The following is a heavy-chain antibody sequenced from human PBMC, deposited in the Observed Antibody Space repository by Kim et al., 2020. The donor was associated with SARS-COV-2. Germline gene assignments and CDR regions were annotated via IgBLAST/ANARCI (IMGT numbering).Heavy chain of an antibody. V-gene: IGHV4-34*01. CDR2: INHSGST. Sequence: SETLSLTCAVYGGSFSGYYWSWIRQPPGKGLEWIGEINHSGSTNYNPSLKSRVTISVDTSKNQFSLKLSSVTAADTAVYYCARERGWGLRNGDYGMDVWGQGTTVTVSS. CDR3: ARERGWGLRNGDYGMDV. J-gene: IGHJ6*02. D-gene: IGHD1-26*01. CDR1: GGSFSGYY.